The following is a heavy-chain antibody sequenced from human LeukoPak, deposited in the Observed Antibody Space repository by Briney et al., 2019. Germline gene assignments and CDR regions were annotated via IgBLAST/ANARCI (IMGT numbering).Heavy chain of an antibody. D-gene: IGHD3/OR15-3a*01. CDR1: GYSISSGYY. V-gene: IGHV4-38-2*01. CDR3: ARGSNYYYSVDV. J-gene: IGHJ6*04. Sequence: SETLSLTCAVSGYSISSGYYWGWIRQPPGKGLEWIGSIYQSVTTYYSPSLKSRVAISADTPKNQFSLTLTSVTAADMAVYYCARGSNYYYSVDVWGKGTTVTVSS. CDR2: IYQSVTT.